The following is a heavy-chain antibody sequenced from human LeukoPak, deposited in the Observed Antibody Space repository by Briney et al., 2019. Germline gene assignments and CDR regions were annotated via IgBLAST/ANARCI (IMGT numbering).Heavy chain of an antibody. CDR1: GFTFTSSA. D-gene: IGHD4-17*01. J-gene: IGHJ4*02. V-gene: IGHV1-58*01. Sequence: SVKVSCKASGFTFTSSAVQWVRQARGQRLEWIGWIVVGSGNTNYAQKFQERVTITRDMSTSTAYMELSSLRSEDTAVYYCASGEFGTVTTYSTLDYWGQGTLVTVSS. CDR2: IVVGSGNT. CDR3: ASGEFGTVTTYSTLDY.